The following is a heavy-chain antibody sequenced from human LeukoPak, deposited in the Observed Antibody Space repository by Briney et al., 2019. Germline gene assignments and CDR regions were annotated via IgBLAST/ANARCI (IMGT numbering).Heavy chain of an antibody. D-gene: IGHD3-3*01. J-gene: IGHJ6*03. CDR2: ISCCGDPL. V-gene: IGHV3-11*01. Sequence: PGGSLRLSCSASGFTFRDYYMTWIRQAPGRGLEWIAFISCCGDPLYYVASVKGRFTISSDNVKNSLYLQMNSLSAGVSAVYYCAKRSYYNFWSGYPTSYYYYYYMDVWGKGATVTVSS. CDR3: AKRSYYNFWSGYPTSYYYYYYMDV. CDR1: GFTFRDYY.